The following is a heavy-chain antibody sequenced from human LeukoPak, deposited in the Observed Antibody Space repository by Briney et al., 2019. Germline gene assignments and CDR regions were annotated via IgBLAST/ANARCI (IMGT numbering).Heavy chain of an antibody. V-gene: IGHV3-20*04. CDR2: INWNGGST. D-gene: IGHD3-22*01. Sequence: GGSLRLSCAGSGFTLGDYGMSWVRQAPGKGLEWVSGINWNGGSTGYADSVKGRFTISRDNAKNSLYLQMNSLRAEDTALYYCARRDSRLNGAFDIWGQGTMVTVSS. CDR1: GFTLGDYG. CDR3: ARRDSRLNGAFDI. J-gene: IGHJ3*02.